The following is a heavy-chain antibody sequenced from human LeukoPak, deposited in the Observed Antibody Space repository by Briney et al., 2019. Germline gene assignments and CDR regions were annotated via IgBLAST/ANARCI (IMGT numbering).Heavy chain of an antibody. Sequence: QSGGSLRLSCAASGFTFSSYAMSWVRQAPGKGLEWVSGVSGSGGSTYYADSVKGRFTISRDNSKNTLYLQMNSLRAEDMAVYYCAKDLDIVATITGNWGQGTLVTVSS. V-gene: IGHV3-23*01. CDR1: GFTFSSYA. CDR3: AKDLDIVATITGN. CDR2: VSGSGGST. J-gene: IGHJ4*02. D-gene: IGHD5-12*01.